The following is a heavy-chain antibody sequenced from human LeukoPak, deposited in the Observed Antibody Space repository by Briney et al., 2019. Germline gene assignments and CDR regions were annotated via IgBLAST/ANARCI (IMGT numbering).Heavy chain of an antibody. Sequence: GRSLRLSCAASGFTFSSYAMHWVRQAPGKGLEWVADISYDGSNKYYADSVKGRFTISRDNSKNTLYLQMNSLRAEDTAVYYCARDYYDSSGYSLVGVGSVGYWGQGTLVTVSS. V-gene: IGHV3-30*04. CDR3: ARDYYDSSGYSLVGVGSVGY. D-gene: IGHD3-22*01. CDR2: ISYDGSNK. CDR1: GFTFSSYA. J-gene: IGHJ4*02.